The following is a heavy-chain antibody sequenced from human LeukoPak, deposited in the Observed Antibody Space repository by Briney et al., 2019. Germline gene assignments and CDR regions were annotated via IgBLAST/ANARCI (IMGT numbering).Heavy chain of an antibody. J-gene: IGHJ4*02. CDR1: GFTFSSYW. V-gene: IGHV3-7*04. CDR2: IKQDGSEK. Sequence: GGSLRLSCAASGFTFSSYWMRWVRQAPGKGLEWVANIKQDGSEKYYVDSVKGLFTISRDNAKNSLYLQMNSLRAEDTAVYYCARGPRRGAYFDYWGQGTLVTVSS. D-gene: IGHD3-16*01. CDR3: ARGPRRGAYFDY.